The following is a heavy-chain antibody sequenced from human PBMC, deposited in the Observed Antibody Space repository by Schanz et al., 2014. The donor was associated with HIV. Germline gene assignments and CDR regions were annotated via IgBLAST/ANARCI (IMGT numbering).Heavy chain of an antibody. CDR3: AKAAVTDYLDY. J-gene: IGHJ4*02. V-gene: IGHV3-NL1*01. Sequence: QVQLVESGGGVVQPGRSLRLSCAASGFTFSSYGMHWVRQAPGKGLEWVSSISGGSGSTFYADSVKGRFTISRDNSKNTLYLQMNSLRTEDTAVYYCAKAAVTDYLDYWGQGTLVTVSS. CDR1: GFTFSSYG. D-gene: IGHD2-21*02. CDR2: ISGGSGST.